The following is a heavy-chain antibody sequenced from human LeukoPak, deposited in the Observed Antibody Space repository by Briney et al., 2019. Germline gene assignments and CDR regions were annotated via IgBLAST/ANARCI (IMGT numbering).Heavy chain of an antibody. D-gene: IGHD6-19*01. CDR1: NDSISNYY. J-gene: IGHJ4*02. CDR3: ARLPRSSGFDY. CDR2: IYYTGIT. Sequence: PSETLSLTCSVSNDSISNYYWTWIRQPPGKGLEWIGYIYYTGITNYNPSLKSRVTISVDTSKNQFSLKLSSVTAADTAVYYCARLPRSSGFDYWGQGTLVTVSS. V-gene: IGHV4-59*12.